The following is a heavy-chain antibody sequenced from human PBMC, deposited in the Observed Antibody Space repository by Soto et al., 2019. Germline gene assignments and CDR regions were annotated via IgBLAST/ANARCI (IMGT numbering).Heavy chain of an antibody. Sequence: QVQLVQSGAEVKEPGSSVNVSCKTSGGTFGNTAITWVRQVPGQGLEWIGGIVHLFGTANYAQKFRGRVIITSVESQGTAYMDLSSLRSEDSDISYCARDGDPGYSFCSGPLGCGRFDPWGQGTLVTVSS. D-gene: IGHD2-15*01. CDR3: ARDGDPGYSFCSGPLGCGRFDP. J-gene: IGHJ5*02. V-gene: IGHV1-69*05. CDR1: GGTFGNTA. CDR2: IVHLFGTA.